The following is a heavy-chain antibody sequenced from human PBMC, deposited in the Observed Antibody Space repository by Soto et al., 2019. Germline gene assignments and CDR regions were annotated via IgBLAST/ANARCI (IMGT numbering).Heavy chain of an antibody. Sequence: KPSETLPLTCTVSGGSISSSSYYLGWIRQPPGKGLEWIGSIYYSGSTYYNPSLKSRVTISVDTSKNQFSLKLSSVTAEDTAVYYCARLSTVTTWDYDYGMDVWGQGTTVTF. J-gene: IGHJ6*02. CDR3: ARLSTVTTWDYDYGMDV. CDR2: IYYSGST. D-gene: IGHD4-17*01. V-gene: IGHV4-39*01. CDR1: GGSISSSSYY.